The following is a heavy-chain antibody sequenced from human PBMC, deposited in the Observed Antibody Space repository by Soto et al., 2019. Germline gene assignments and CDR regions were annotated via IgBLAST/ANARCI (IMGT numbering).Heavy chain of an antibody. D-gene: IGHD3-10*01. CDR1: GFTFNSYA. CDR3: AKDLHYGSGTYYDSYLYY. V-gene: IGHV3-23*01. J-gene: IGHJ4*02. Sequence: EVQLLESGGGLVQPGGSLRLSCGGSGFTFNSYAMTLVLQAPWKGLEWVLAISGSGGTTYYANSVKGRFTMSSDQSKDTLYPQLNSLSAEDTAIYYCAKDLHYGSGTYYDSYLYYWGQVPLVNVAS. CDR2: ISGSGGTT.